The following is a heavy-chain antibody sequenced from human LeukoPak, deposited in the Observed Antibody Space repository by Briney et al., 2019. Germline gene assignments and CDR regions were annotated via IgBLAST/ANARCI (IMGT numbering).Heavy chain of an antibody. Sequence: GGSLRLSCAASGFTFSSYAMSWVRQAPGKGLEWVSGITGSGANTYYADSVKGRFTISRDNSKNTLFLQMNSLRAEGTAVYYCAKAGTTSWFYFDYWGQGALVTVSS. J-gene: IGHJ4*02. CDR1: GFTFSSYA. CDR2: ITGSGANT. V-gene: IGHV3-23*01. D-gene: IGHD2-2*01. CDR3: AKAGTTSWFYFDY.